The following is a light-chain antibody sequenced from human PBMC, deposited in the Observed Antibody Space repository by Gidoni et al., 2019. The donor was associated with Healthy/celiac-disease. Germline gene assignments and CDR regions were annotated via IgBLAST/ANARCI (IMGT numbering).Light chain of an antibody. V-gene: IGLV1-44*01. J-gene: IGLJ3*02. CDR1: SSNIGSHT. CDR3: AAWDDSLNGSWV. CDR2: SNN. Sequence: QSVLTQPPSASGTPGQRVTISCSGSSSNIGSHTVNWYQQRPGTAPKLLIYSNNQRPSGVPDLFSGSKSGTSASLAISGLQSEDEADYYCAAWDDSLNGSWVFGGGTKLTVL.